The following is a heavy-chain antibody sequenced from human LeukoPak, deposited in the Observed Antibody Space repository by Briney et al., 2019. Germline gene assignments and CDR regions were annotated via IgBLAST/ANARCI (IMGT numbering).Heavy chain of an antibody. V-gene: IGHV4-4*02. D-gene: IGHD6-13*01. J-gene: IGHJ4*02. Sequence: SETLSLTCAVSGGSISSSNWWSWARQPPGKGLEWIGEIYHSGSTNYNPSLKSRVTMSVDTSKNQFSLKLSSVTAADTAVYYCARGRGQQLGNFDYWGQGTLVTVSS. CDR2: IYHSGST. CDR3: ARGRGQQLGNFDY. CDR1: GGSISSSNW.